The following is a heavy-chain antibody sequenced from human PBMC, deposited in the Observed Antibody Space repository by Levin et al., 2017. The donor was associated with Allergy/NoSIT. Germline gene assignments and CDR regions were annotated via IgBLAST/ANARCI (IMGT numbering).Heavy chain of an antibody. CDR3: ARDHGYSYGDNAFDI. CDR1: GFTVSSNY. Sequence: GGSLRLSCAAPGFTVSSNYMTWVRQAPGKGLEWVSVVYSGGTTYYADSVNGRFTISRDNSKNTLYLHMNSLRAEDTAVYYCARDHGYSYGDNAFDIWGQGTMVTVSS. J-gene: IGHJ3*02. V-gene: IGHV3-66*01. CDR2: VYSGGTT. D-gene: IGHD5-18*01.